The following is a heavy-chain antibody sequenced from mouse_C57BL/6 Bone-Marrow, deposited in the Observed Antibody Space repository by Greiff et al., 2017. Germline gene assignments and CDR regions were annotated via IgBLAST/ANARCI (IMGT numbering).Heavy chain of an antibody. CDR3: ARAVYYDYVGY. CDR1: GYSFTGYF. J-gene: IGHJ2*01. V-gene: IGHV1-20*01. CDR2: INPYNGDT. D-gene: IGHD2-4*01. Sequence: VQLKQSGPELVKPGDSVKISCKASGYSFTGYFMNWVMQSHGKSLEWIGRINPYNGDTFYNQKFKGKVTLTVDKSSSTAHMELRSLTSEDSAVYYCARAVYYDYVGYWGQGTTLTVSS.